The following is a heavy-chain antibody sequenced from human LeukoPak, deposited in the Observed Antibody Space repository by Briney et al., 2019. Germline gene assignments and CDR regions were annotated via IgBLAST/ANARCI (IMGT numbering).Heavy chain of an antibody. CDR2: IYHSGST. V-gene: IGHV4-30-2*01. CDR3: ARGGKVVPAAVANWFDP. Sequence: SQTLSLTCAVSGGSISSGGYSWSWIRQPPGKGLEWIGYIYHSGSTYYNPSLKSRVTISVDTSKNQFSLKLTSVTAADTAVYYCARGGKVVPAAVANWFDPWGQGTLVTVSS. D-gene: IGHD2-2*01. J-gene: IGHJ5*02. CDR1: GGSISSGGYS.